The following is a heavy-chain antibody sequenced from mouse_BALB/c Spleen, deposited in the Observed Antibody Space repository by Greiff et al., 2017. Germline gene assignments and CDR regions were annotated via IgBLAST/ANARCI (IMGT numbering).Heavy chain of an antibody. CDR1: GFTFTDYY. D-gene: IGHD3-1*01. CDR3: ARARYFDY. Sequence: DVMLVESGGGLVQPGGSLRLSCATSGFTFTDYYMSWVRQPPGKALEWLGFIRNKANGYTTEYSASVKGRFTISRDNSQSILYLQMNTLRAEDSATYYCARARYFDYWGQGTTLTVSS. CDR2: IRNKANGYTT. J-gene: IGHJ2*01. V-gene: IGHV7-3*02.